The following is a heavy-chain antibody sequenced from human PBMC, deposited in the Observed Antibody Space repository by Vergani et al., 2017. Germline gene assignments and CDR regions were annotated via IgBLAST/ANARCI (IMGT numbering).Heavy chain of an antibody. J-gene: IGHJ3*02. CDR2: IYPGDSDT. CDR3: ARPSKKTIFGVEDAFDI. D-gene: IGHD3-3*01. Sequence: EVQLVQSGAEVKKPGESMKISCKGSGYSFTSYWIGWVRQMPGKGLEWMGIIYPGDSDTRYSPSFQGQVTISADKSISTAYLQWSSLKASDTAMYYCARPSKKTIFGVEDAFDIWGQGTMVTVSS. V-gene: IGHV5-51*03. CDR1: GYSFTSYW.